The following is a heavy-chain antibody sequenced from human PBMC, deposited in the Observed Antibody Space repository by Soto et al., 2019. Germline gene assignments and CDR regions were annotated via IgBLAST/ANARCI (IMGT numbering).Heavy chain of an antibody. Sequence: GASVKVSCKVSGYTLTELSMHWVRQAPGKGLEWMGGFDPEDGETIYAQKFQGRVTVTEDTSTDTAYMELSSLRSEDTAVYYCASHGVLRYFDWLHHWGQGTLVTVSS. D-gene: IGHD3-9*01. CDR1: GYTLTELS. CDR2: FDPEDGET. J-gene: IGHJ5*02. V-gene: IGHV1-24*01. CDR3: ASHGVLRYFDWLHH.